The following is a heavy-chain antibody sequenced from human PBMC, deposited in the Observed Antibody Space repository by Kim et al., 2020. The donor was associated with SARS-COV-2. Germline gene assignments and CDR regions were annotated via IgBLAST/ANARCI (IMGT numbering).Heavy chain of an antibody. CDR1: GGTFSSYA. CDR2: IIPIFGTA. V-gene: IGHV1-69*13. D-gene: IGHD3-10*01. CDR3: ARVGAHYYGSGSPGWFDP. J-gene: IGHJ5*02. Sequence: SVKVSCKASGGTFSSYAISWVRQAPGQGLEWMGGIIPIFGTANYAQKFQGRVTITADESTSTAYMELSSLRSEDTAVYYCARVGAHYYGSGSPGWFDPWGQGTLVTVSS.